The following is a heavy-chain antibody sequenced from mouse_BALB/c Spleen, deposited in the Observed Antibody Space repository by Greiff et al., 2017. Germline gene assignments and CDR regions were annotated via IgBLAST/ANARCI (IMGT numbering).Heavy chain of an antibody. J-gene: IGHJ2*01. Sequence: DVKLVESGGGLVKPGGSLKLSCAASGFTFSDYYMYWVRQTPEKRLEWVATISDGGSYTYYPDTVKGRFTISRDNAKNTLYLQMSSLKSEDTAMYYCAGGNYYFDYWGQGTTLTVSS. D-gene: IGHD2-1*01. CDR2: ISDGGSYT. CDR1: GFTFSDYY. CDR3: AGGNYYFDY. V-gene: IGHV5-4*02.